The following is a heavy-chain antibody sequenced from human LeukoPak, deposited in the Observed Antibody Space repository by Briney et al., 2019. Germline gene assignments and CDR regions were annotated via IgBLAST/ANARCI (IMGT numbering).Heavy chain of an antibody. J-gene: IGHJ4*02. Sequence: SVKVSCKASGYTFTSYGISWVRQAPGQGLEWMGRIIPILGIANYAQKFQGRVTITADKSTSTAYMELSSLRSEDTAVYYCARDSSGIYDYWGQGTLVTVSS. CDR2: IIPILGIA. CDR3: ARDSSGIYDY. CDR1: GYTFTSYG. D-gene: IGHD3-22*01. V-gene: IGHV1-69*04.